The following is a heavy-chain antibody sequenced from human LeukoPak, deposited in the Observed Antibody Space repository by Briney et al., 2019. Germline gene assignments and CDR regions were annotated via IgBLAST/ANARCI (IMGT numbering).Heavy chain of an antibody. CDR2: IYPGDSDT. Sequence: GESLKISCKGSGYSFTSYWIGWVRQMPGKGLEWMGIIYPGDSDTRYSPSFQGQVTTSADKSISTAYLQWSSLKTSDTAMYYCARRIAATGPLSYFDYWGQGTLVTVSS. V-gene: IGHV5-51*01. CDR1: GYSFTSYW. CDR3: ARRIAATGPLSYFDY. J-gene: IGHJ4*02. D-gene: IGHD6-13*01.